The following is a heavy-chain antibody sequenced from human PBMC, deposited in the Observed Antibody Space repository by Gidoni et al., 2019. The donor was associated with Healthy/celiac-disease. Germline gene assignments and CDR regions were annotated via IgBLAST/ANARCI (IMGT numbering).Heavy chain of an antibody. CDR3: AKGSAVAGDYYYYYGMDV. CDR1: GFTFSSYA. V-gene: IGHV3-23*01. CDR2: ISGSGGST. J-gene: IGHJ6*02. Sequence: EVQLLASGGGLVQPGGSLRLSCAASGFTFSSYAMSWVRQAPGKGLEWFSAISGSGGSTYYADSVKGRFTISRDNSKNTLYLQMNSLRAEDTAVYYCAKGSAVAGDYYYYYGMDVWGQGTTVTVSS. D-gene: IGHD6-19*01.